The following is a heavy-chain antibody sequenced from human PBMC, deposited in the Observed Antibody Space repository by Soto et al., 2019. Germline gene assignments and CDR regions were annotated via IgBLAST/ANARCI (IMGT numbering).Heavy chain of an antibody. J-gene: IGHJ4*02. CDR1: GGSISSSSYY. D-gene: IGHD4-17*01. CDR2: IYYSGST. Sequence: LSLTCTVSGGSISSSSYYWGWIRQRPGKGLEWIGYIYYSGSTYYNPSLKSRVTISVDTSKNQFSLKLSSVTAADTAVYYCACSPDYGDYVDYFDYWGQGTLVTVSS. V-gene: IGHV4-39*07. CDR3: ACSPDYGDYVDYFDY.